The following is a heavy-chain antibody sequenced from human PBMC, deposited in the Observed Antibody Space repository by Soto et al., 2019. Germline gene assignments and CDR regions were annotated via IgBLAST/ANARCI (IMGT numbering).Heavy chain of an antibody. V-gene: IGHV5-10-1*01. J-gene: IGHJ6*02. CDR2: IDPSDSYT. CDR3: ASSMDSSSWYNYYYYGMDV. D-gene: IGHD6-13*01. Sequence: GESLKISCKGSGYSFTSYWISWVCQMPGKGLEWMGRIDPSDSYTNYSPSFQGHVTISADKSISTAYLQWSSLKASDTAMYYCASSMDSSSWYNYYYYGMDVWGQGTTVTVSS. CDR1: GYSFTSYW.